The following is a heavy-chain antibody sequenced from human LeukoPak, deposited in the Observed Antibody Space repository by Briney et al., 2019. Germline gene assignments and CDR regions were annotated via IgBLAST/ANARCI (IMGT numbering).Heavy chain of an antibody. CDR2: IIPILGIA. Sequence: SVKVSCKASGGTFSSYAISWVRQAPGQGLEWMGRIIPILGIANYAQKFQGRVTITADKSTSTAYMELSSLRSEDTAVYYCASDWYYYDSRADYWGQGTLVTVSS. J-gene: IGHJ4*02. CDR1: GGTFSSYA. D-gene: IGHD3-22*01. V-gene: IGHV1-69*04. CDR3: ASDWYYYDSRADY.